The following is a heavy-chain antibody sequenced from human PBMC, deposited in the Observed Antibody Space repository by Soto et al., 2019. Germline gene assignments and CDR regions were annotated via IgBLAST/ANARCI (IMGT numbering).Heavy chain of an antibody. CDR2: LYSGGTT. D-gene: IGHD1-26*01. CDR1: GFTVSSTY. Sequence: EVQLAESGGGLVQPGGSLRLSCEASGFTVSSTYMNWVRQAPGKGLEWVSVLYSGGTTYYADSVKGRFTISIDNSNNTLYLKINSLRDGGTAVYYCARDLGGRFDAFDIWGQGTMVTISS. J-gene: IGHJ3*02. CDR3: ARDLGGRFDAFDI. V-gene: IGHV3-66*01.